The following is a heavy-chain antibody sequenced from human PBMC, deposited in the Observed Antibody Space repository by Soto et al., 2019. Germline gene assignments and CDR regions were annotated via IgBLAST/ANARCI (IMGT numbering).Heavy chain of an antibody. CDR2: IYYSVNT. CDR1: GGSISSGYYY. D-gene: IGHD2-15*01. J-gene: IGHJ6*02. Sequence: SSETLSLTCSVSGGSISSGYYYWSWMRQPPGKGLEWIGNIYYSVNTYYNPSLTSRLRIPIDTSKTQFSLKVGSVTAADTAVYYCATASLYGTDVWAQGTTVTVSS. CDR3: ATASLYGTDV. V-gene: IGHV4-30-4*01.